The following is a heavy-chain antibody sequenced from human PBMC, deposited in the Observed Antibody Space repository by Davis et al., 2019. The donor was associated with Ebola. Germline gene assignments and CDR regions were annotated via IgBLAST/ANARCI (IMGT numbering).Heavy chain of an antibody. CDR2: IYYSGST. Sequence: SETLSLTCTVSGGSISSSSYYWGWIRQPPGKGLEWIGSIYYSGSTYYNPSLKSRVTISVDTSKNQFSLKLSSVTAADTAVYYCARHFRRGGYCSSTSCYDAFDIWGQGTMVTVSS. CDR1: GGSISSSSYY. V-gene: IGHV4-39*01. CDR3: ARHFRRGGYCSSTSCYDAFDI. J-gene: IGHJ3*02. D-gene: IGHD2-2*01.